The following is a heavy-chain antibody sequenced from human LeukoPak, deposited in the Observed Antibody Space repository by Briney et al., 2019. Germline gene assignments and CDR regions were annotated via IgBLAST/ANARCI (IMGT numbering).Heavy chain of an antibody. D-gene: IGHD1-26*01. CDR2: VDPEDGET. J-gene: IGHJ4*02. V-gene: IGHV1-69-2*01. CDR1: GYTFTDYY. CDR3: ATSSVGATHFDY. Sequence: ASVKVSCKVSGYTFTDYYMHWVPQAPGKGLEWMGLVDPEDGETIYAEKFQGRVTITADTSTDTAYMELSSLRSEDTAVYYCATSSVGATHFDYWGQGTLVTVSS.